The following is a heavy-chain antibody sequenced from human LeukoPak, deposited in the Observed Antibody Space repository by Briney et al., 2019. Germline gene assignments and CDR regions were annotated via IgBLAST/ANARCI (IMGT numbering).Heavy chain of an antibody. CDR3: ARGGGYDYVWGSYWKDAFDI. V-gene: IGHV1-69*06. D-gene: IGHD3-16*01. CDR2: IIPIFGTA. CDR1: GGTFSSYA. Sequence: SVKVSCKASGGTFSSYAISWVRQAPGQGLEWMGGIIPIFGTANYAQKFQGRVTITADKSTSTAYMELSSLRSEDTAVYHCARGGGYDYVWGSYWKDAFDIWGQGTMVTVSS. J-gene: IGHJ3*02.